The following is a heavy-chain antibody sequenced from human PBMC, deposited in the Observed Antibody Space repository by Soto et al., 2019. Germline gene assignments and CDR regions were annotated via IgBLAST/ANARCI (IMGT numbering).Heavy chain of an antibody. Sequence: PSETLSLTCTVSGGSISSGDYYWSWIRQPPGKGLEWIGYIYYSGSTYYNPSLKSRVTISVDTSKNQFSLKLSSVTAADTAVYYCARRGRGTYYYDSSGHKDVWGQGTTVTVSS. CDR2: IYYSGST. V-gene: IGHV4-30-4*01. CDR1: GGSISSGDYY. D-gene: IGHD3-22*01. CDR3: ARRGRGTYYYDSSGHKDV. J-gene: IGHJ6*02.